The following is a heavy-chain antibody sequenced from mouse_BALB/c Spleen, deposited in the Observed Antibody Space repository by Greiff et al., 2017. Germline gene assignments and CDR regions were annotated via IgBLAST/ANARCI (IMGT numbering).Heavy chain of an antibody. Sequence: EVKVVESGGGLVQPGGSRKLSCAASGFTFSSFGMHWVRQAPEKGLEWVAYISSGSSTIYYADTVMGRFTISRNNPKNTLFLQMTSLRSEDTAMYYCARDYPYYFEAWGRGTTLTVSS. D-gene: IGHD2-4*01. V-gene: IGHV5-17*02. J-gene: IGHJ2*01. CDR1: GFTFSSFG. CDR3: ARDYPYYFEA. CDR2: ISSGSSTI.